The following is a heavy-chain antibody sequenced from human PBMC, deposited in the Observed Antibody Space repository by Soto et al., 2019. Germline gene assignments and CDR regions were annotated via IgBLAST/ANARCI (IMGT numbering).Heavy chain of an antibody. J-gene: IGHJ4*02. V-gene: IGHV4-30-4*01. CDR3: ARVGGFGATTIDY. CDR2: IYYSGST. D-gene: IGHD3-10*01. CDR1: GGSISSGDYY. Sequence: QVQLQESGPGLVKPSQTLSLTCTVSGGSISSGDYYWSWIRQPPGKGLEWIGYIYYSGSTYYKPYLKSRVTITVDTSKNQVTLKLSSLTAADTAVYYCARVGGFGATTIDYWGQGTLGTVSS.